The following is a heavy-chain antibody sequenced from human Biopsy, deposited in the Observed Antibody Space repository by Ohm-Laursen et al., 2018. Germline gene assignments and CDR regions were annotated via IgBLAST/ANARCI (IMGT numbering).Heavy chain of an antibody. J-gene: IGHJ4*02. D-gene: IGHD2-8*01. CDR1: SYTFTDYN. CDR3: ARDPLNGHKHFDY. CDR2: INCKTGAT. V-gene: IGHV1-2*02. Sequence: ASVKVSCKASSYTFTDYNIHWMRQAPGQGLEWLGYINCKTGATNYAQKFQGTVTMTRDTSISTAYLALDSLRPADTAIYYCARDPLNGHKHFDYWGQGSLVTVSS.